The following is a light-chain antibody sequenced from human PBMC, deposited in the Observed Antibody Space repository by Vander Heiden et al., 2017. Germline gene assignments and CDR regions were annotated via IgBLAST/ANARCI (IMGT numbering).Light chain of an antibody. CDR1: QSVNSY. CDR2: DAS. J-gene: IGKJ4*01. Sequence: EIVLTQSPATLSLSPGERATLSCRASQSVNSYLAWYQHKPGQAPRLLIYDASNRATGIPPRFSGRRSGTDFTLTISSLEPEDFAVYYCQQGSNWPRTFGGGTKVEIK. V-gene: IGKV3-11*01. CDR3: QQGSNWPRT.